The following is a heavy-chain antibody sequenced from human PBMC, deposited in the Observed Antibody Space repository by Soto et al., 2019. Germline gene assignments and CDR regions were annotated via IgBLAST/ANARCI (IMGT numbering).Heavy chain of an antibody. Sequence: EVRVLEPGGGSVQPGGSLRLSCATSGFTFNAYVMTWVRQAPGEGLEWVSTIDASGVGTFYADSVRDRFTISRDNSQNTLYLQMNNLRVEDTAVYYWAKAHLWFSSVPPYYFDYCGQGALVTVSS. V-gene: IGHV3-23*01. CDR2: IDASGVGT. D-gene: IGHD3-10*01. J-gene: IGHJ4*02. CDR3: AKAHLWFSSVPPYYFDY. CDR1: GFTFNAYV.